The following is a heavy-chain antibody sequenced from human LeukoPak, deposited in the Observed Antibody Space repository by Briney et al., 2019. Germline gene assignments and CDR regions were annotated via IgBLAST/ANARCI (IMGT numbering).Heavy chain of an antibody. J-gene: IGHJ5*02. D-gene: IGHD6-19*01. Sequence: SETLSLTCAVYGGSFSGYYWSWIRQPPGKGLEWIGEINHSGSTNYNPSLKSRVTISVDTSKNQFSLKLSSVTAADTAVYYCARVGQWLDTWGPGTLVTVSS. CDR1: GGSFSGYY. CDR3: ARVGQWLDT. CDR2: INHSGST. V-gene: IGHV4-34*01.